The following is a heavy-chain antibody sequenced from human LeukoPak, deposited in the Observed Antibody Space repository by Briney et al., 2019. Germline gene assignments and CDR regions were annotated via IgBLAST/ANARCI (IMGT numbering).Heavy chain of an antibody. V-gene: IGHV1-8*01. J-gene: IGHJ5*02. Sequence: ASVKVSCKASGYTFTSYDINWVRQATGQGLEWMGWMNPNSGNTGYAQKFQGRVTMTRNTSISTAYMELSSLRSEDTAVYYCARGTKSRPRITIFGVVPNWFDPWXQGTLVTVSS. CDR1: GYTFTSYD. D-gene: IGHD3-3*01. CDR3: ARGTKSRPRITIFGVVPNWFDP. CDR2: MNPNSGNT.